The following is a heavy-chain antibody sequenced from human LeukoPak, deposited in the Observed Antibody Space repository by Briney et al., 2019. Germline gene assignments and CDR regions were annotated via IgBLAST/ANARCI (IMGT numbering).Heavy chain of an antibody. D-gene: IGHD5-18*01. CDR1: GGSFSGYY. CDR3: ARGLGYSYGFGKYYFDY. J-gene: IGHJ4*02. Sequence: SETLSLTCAVYGGSFSGYYWSWIRQPPGQGLESIGEINHSGSTNYNPSLKSRVTISVDTSKNQFSLKLSSVTAADTAVYYCARGLGYSYGFGKYYFDYWGQGTLVTVSS. CDR2: INHSGST. V-gene: IGHV4-34*01.